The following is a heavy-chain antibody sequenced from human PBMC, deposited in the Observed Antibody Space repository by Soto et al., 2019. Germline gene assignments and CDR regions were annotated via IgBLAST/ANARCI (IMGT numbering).Heavy chain of an antibody. CDR1: GGSFSGYY. D-gene: IGHD2-15*01. CDR2: INHSGST. CDR3: ARVRGGYCSGGSCYSNYYYYMDV. V-gene: IGHV4-34*01. J-gene: IGHJ6*03. Sequence: SETLSLTCAVYGGSFSGYYWSWIRQPPGKGLEWIGEINHSGSTNYNPSLKSRVTISVDTSKNQFSLKLSSVTAADTAVYYCARVRGGYCSGGSCYSNYYYYMDVWGKGTTVTVSS.